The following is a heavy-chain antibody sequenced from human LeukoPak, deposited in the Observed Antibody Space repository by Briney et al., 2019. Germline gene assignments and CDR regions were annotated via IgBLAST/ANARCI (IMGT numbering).Heavy chain of an antibody. V-gene: IGHV3-73*01. CDR3: TRHETAMAPV. Sequence: GGSLRLSCAASGFTFSSSATHWVRQASGKGLEWVGRIRSKANSYATAYAASVKGRFTISRDDSKNTAYLQMNSLKTEDTAVYYCTRHETAMAPVWGQGTLVTVSS. CDR1: GFTFSSSA. CDR2: IRSKANSYAT. J-gene: IGHJ4*02. D-gene: IGHD5-18*01.